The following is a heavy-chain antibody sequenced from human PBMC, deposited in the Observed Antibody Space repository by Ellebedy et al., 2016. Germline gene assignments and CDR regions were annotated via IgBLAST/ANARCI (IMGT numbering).Heavy chain of an antibody. CDR2: INGGDGNT. D-gene: IGHD3-10*01. CDR1: GYTFTSYA. Sequence: ASVKVSCKASGYTFTSYAMHWVRQAPGQRPEWMGWINGGDGNTKYSQKYQVRVTITRDTSASTAYMELSSLRSEDTAVYYCARGSGNFYNAHFDSWGQGTLVTVSS. J-gene: IGHJ4*02. CDR3: ARGSGNFYNAHFDS. V-gene: IGHV1-3*01.